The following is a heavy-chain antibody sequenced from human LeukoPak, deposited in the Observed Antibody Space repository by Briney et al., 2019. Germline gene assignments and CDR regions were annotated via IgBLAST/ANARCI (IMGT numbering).Heavy chain of an antibody. J-gene: IGHJ3*02. Sequence: SETLSLTCTVSGGSISSTSYYGGCIRQPPGKGLEWIGTISYSGISYYNPSLESRVTISVDTSKNHFSLRVSPVTAADTAVYYCATQRLGHAFDIWGQGTMVTVSS. CDR2: ISYSGIS. CDR3: ATQRLGHAFDI. CDR1: GGSISSTSYY. D-gene: IGHD2-21*01. V-gene: IGHV4-39*01.